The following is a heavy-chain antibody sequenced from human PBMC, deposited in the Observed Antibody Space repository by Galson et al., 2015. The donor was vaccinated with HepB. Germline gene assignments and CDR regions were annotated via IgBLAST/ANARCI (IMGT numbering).Heavy chain of an antibody. J-gene: IGHJ4*02. CDR2: ISSSSSYI. D-gene: IGHD4-17*01. V-gene: IGHV3-21*01. CDR1: GVTFSSYS. CDR3: ARDTRHGDYVGNDY. Sequence: SLRLSCAASGVTFSSYSMNWVRQAPGKGLEWVSSISSSSSYIYYADSVKGRFTISRDNAKNSLYLQMNSLRAEDTAVYYCARDTRHGDYVGNDYWGQGTLVTVSS.